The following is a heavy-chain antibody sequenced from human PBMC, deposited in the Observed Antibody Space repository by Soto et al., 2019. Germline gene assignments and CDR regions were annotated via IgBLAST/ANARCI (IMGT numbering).Heavy chain of an antibody. D-gene: IGHD4-17*01. CDR1: GGSISSGGYY. V-gene: IGHV4-30-4*01. CDR3: ARANGYGDYVGTYFDY. CDR2: IYYSGST. J-gene: IGHJ4*02. Sequence: SETLSLTCTVSGGSISSGGYYWSWIRQPPGKGLEWIGYIYYSGSTYYNPSLRSRVTISVDTSKNQFSLKLSSVTAADTAVYYCARANGYGDYVGTYFDYWGQGTLVTVSS.